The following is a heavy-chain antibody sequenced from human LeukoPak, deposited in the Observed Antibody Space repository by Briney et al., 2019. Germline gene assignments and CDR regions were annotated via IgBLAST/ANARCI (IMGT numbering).Heavy chain of an antibody. CDR2: MNPNSGNT. V-gene: IGHV1-8*01. D-gene: IGHD6-19*01. J-gene: IGHJ6*03. Sequence: ASVKVSCKASGYTFTSYDINWVRQVTGQGLEWMGWMNPNSGNTGYAQKFQGRVTMTRNTSISTAYMELSSLRSEDTAVYYCARATIAGASRWYYYYYMDVWGKGTTVTISS. CDR3: ARATIAGASRWYYYYYMDV. CDR1: GYTFTSYD.